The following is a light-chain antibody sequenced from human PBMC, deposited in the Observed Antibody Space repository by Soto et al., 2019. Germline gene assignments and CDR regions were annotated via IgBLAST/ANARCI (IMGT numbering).Light chain of an antibody. CDR1: QTISSY. CDR3: QQSYSTPFT. J-gene: IGKJ3*01. CDR2: AAS. V-gene: IGKV1-39*01. Sequence: DIQMTQSPSSLSASVGDRVTVTCRASQTISSYLNWYQQKPGKAPKLLLYAASSLQVGVPSRFSGSRSGTDFTLTISSLQPEDFATYYCQQSYSTPFTFGPGTTVDIK.